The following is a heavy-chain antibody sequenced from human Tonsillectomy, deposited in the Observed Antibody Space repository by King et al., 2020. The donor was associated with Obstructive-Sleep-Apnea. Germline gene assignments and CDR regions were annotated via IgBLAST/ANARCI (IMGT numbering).Heavy chain of an antibody. J-gene: IGHJ6*02. CDR2: IYDNGST. CDR3: ARDSGSYAPYYYYGMDV. CDR1: VGSITSYY. V-gene: IGHV4-59*01. Sequence: QLPESGPGLVKPSETLSLICTVSVGSITSYYWSWIRQSPGKGLEWIGCIYDNGSTNYNPSLKSRVTISVDTSKNQFSLKLYSVTAADTAVYYCARDSGSYAPYYYYGMDVWGQGTTVTVSS. D-gene: IGHD1-26*01.